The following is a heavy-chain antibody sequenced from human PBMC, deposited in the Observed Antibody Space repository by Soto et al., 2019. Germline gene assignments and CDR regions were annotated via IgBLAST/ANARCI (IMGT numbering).Heavy chain of an antibody. CDR3: AKEYTSTTRGAFDI. Sequence: GGSLRLSCAASGFTFNNYAMNWVRQAPGKGLEWVSGITGSGGTTFYADSVKGRFTISRDSSKNSVSLQMSGLRAEDTAVYYCAKEYTSTTRGAFDIWGQGTMVTVS. CDR2: ITGSGGTT. D-gene: IGHD6-13*01. V-gene: IGHV3-23*01. J-gene: IGHJ3*02. CDR1: GFTFNNYA.